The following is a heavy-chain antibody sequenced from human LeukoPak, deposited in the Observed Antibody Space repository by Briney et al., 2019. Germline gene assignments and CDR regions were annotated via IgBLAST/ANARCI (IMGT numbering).Heavy chain of an antibody. J-gene: IGHJ4*02. Sequence: ASVKVSCKASGYTFTSYYMHWVRQAPGQGLEWMGIINPSGGSTSYAQKFQGRVTMTRDTSTSTVYMELSSLRSEDTAVYYCARAPFSSYSSGWYYFDYWGQGTLVTVSS. CDR1: GYTFTSYY. CDR3: ARAPFSSYSSGWYYFDY. V-gene: IGHV1-46*01. CDR2: INPSGGST. D-gene: IGHD6-19*01.